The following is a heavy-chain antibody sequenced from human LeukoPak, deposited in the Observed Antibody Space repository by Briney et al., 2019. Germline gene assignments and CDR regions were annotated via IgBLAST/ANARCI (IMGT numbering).Heavy chain of an antibody. CDR2: INPSSGST. Sequence: ASVKVSCKASGYTFTSYYMHWVRQAPGQGLEWMGIINPSSGSTSCAQKFQGRVTMTRDTSTSTVFMELSSLRSEDTAVYYCARGVDTTRGLWLYGMDVWGQGTTVTVSS. D-gene: IGHD5-18*01. CDR1: GYTFTSYY. CDR3: ARGVDTTRGLWLYGMDV. V-gene: IGHV1-46*01. J-gene: IGHJ6*02.